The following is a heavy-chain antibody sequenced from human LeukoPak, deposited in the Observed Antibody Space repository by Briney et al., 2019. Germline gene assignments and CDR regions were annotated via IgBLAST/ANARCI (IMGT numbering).Heavy chain of an antibody. V-gene: IGHV3-30*01. J-gene: IGHJ4*02. CDR3: ARDRGSYFGFDY. D-gene: IGHD1-26*01. Sequence: PGRSLRLSCAASGFTFSSYAMHWVPQAPGKGLEWEAVISYDGSNKYYADSVKGRFTISRDNSKNTLYLQMNSLRAEDTAVYYCARDRGSYFGFDYWGRGTLVTVSS. CDR1: GFTFSSYA. CDR2: ISYDGSNK.